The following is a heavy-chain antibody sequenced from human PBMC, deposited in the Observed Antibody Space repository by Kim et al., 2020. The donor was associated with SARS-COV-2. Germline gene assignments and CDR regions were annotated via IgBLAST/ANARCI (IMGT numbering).Heavy chain of an antibody. D-gene: IGHD3-22*01. CDR3: AKGPPPITTRATNY. CDR2: ISYDGSGT. Sequence: GGSLRLSCAASGFTFSSYAMHWVRQAPGKGLEWVSIISYDGSGTYYADSVKGRFTISRDNSKNMLYLQMNSLRAEDTAVYYCAKGPPPITTRATNYWGQGTLVTVS. J-gene: IGHJ4*02. V-gene: IGHV3-30*02. CDR1: GFTFSSYA.